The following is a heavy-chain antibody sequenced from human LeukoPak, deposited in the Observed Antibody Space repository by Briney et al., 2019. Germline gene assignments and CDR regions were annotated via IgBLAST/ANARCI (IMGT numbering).Heavy chain of an antibody. V-gene: IGHV3-7*01. D-gene: IGHD3-22*01. CDR2: IKQDGSEK. CDR3: ARALIGADAFDI. J-gene: IGHJ3*02. Sequence: GGSRRLSCAASGFTFSSFWMSWVRQAPGKGLEWVANIKQDGSEKYYVDSVKGRFTISRDNAKNSLYLQMNCLRAEDTAVYYCARALIGADAFDIWGQGTMVTVSS. CDR1: GFTFSSFW.